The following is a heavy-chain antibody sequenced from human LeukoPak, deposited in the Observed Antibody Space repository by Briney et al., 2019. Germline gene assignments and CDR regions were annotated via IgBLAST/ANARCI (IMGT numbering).Heavy chain of an antibody. Sequence: SETPSLTCTVSGGSVSSGTYYWSWIRQPPGKGLEWIGYIYYGGSTNYNPSLKSRVTISVDTSKNQFSLRLSSVTAADTAVYYCARDSRYYDSSGYGYFFDNWGQGTLVTVSS. V-gene: IGHV4-61*01. CDR3: ARDSRYYDSSGYGYFFDN. J-gene: IGHJ4*02. CDR1: GGSVSSGTYY. CDR2: IYYGGST. D-gene: IGHD3-22*01.